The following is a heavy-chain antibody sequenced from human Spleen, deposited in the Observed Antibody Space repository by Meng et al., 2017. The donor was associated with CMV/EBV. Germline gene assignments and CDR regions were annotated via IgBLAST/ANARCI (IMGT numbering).Heavy chain of an antibody. D-gene: IGHD1-7*01. J-gene: IGHJ5*02. CDR3: ARRVRITGTTWWFDP. V-gene: IGHV4-34*01. CDR2: IYYSGST. Sequence: SETLSLTCAVYGGSFSGYYWSWIRQPPGKGLEWIGSIYYSGSTYYNPSLKSRVTISVDTSKNQFSLKLSSVTAADTAVYYCARRVRITGTTWWFDPWGQGTLVTVSS. CDR1: GGSFSGYY.